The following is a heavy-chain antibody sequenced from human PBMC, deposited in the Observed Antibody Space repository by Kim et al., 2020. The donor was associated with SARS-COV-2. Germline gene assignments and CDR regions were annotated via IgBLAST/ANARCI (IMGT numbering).Heavy chain of an antibody. V-gene: IGHV4-59*13. D-gene: IGHD3-3*01. Sequence: SETLSLTCTVSGGSISSYYWSWIRQPPGKGLEWIGYIYYSGSTNYNPSLKSRVTISVDTSKNQFSLKLSSVTAADTAVYYCARDNSDFWSGYPPRYYYYGMDVWGQGTTVTVSS. J-gene: IGHJ6*02. CDR2: IYYSGST. CDR3: ARDNSDFWSGYPPRYYYYGMDV. CDR1: GGSISSYY.